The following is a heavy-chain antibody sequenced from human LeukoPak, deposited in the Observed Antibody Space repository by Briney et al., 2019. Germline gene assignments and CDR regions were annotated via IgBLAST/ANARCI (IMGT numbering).Heavy chain of an antibody. CDR3: ARRDYDILTGRSNHDYNSMGV. CDR1: GYPFTGFW. CDR2: FYSVDSDT. V-gene: IGHV5-51*01. J-gene: IGHJ6*02. D-gene: IGHD3-9*01. Sequence: GESLNFSCQGSGYPFTGFWISGVRQIPGKGREWMGIFYSVDSDTIHSQYFQGQITLSPDKSISTAYLQWSSLNASDTTMYYGARRDYDILTGRSNHDYNSMGVWGQGTPVTVSS.